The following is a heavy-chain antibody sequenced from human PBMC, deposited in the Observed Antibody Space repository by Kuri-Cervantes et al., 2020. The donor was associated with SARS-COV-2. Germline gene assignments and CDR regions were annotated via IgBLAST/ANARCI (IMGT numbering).Heavy chain of an antibody. CDR3: ARSCTYARCSEYFQH. Sequence: GESLKISCAASGFTFDDYGMSWVRQAPGKGLEWVSGINWNGGSTGYADSVKGRFTISRDNAKNSLYLQMNSLRAEDTALYYCARSCTYARCSEYFQHWGQGTLVTVSS. V-gene: IGHV3-20*04. CDR1: GFTFDDYG. J-gene: IGHJ1*01. D-gene: IGHD2-8*01. CDR2: INWNGGST.